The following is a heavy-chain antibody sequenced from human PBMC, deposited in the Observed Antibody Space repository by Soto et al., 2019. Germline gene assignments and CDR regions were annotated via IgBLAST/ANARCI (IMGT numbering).Heavy chain of an antibody. CDR1: GFTFTSSA. Sequence: SVKVSCKASGFTFTSSAVQWVRQARGQRLEWIGWIVVGSGNTNYAQKFQERVTITRDMSTSTAYMELSSLRSEDTAVYYCAAVAVGARAAHFDYWGQGTLVTVSS. CDR3: AAVAVGARAAHFDY. V-gene: IGHV1-58*01. CDR2: IVVGSGNT. J-gene: IGHJ4*02. D-gene: IGHD1-26*01.